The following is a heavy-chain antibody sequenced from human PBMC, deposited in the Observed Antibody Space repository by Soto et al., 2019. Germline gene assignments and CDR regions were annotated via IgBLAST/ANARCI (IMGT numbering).Heavy chain of an antibody. CDR1: GGTFSSYA. CDR3: ARAVVVLRYSSSSNWFGP. Sequence: ASVKVSCKASGGTFSSYAISWVRQAPGQGLEWMGGIIPIFGTANYAQKFQGRVTITADKSTSTAYMELSSLRSEDTAVYYCARAVVVLRYSSSSNWFGPWGQGTLVTVSS. D-gene: IGHD6-6*01. CDR2: IIPIFGTA. V-gene: IGHV1-69*06. J-gene: IGHJ5*02.